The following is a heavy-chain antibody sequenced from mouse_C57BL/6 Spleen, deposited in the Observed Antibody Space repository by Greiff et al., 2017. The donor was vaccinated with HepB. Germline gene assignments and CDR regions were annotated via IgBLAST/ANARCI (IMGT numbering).Heavy chain of an antibody. CDR2: IYPRVGST. Sequence: QVQLKQSGPELVKPGASVKLSCKASGYTFTSYDINWVKQRPGQGLEWIGRIYPRVGSTKYNEKFKGKATLTVDTFSSTAYMELHSLTSEDSAVYFSAIEEDYSGSRGAWFAYWGQGTLVTVSA. CDR1: GYTFTSYD. V-gene: IGHV1-85*01. CDR3: AIEEDYSGSRGAWFAY. J-gene: IGHJ3*01. D-gene: IGHD1-1*01.